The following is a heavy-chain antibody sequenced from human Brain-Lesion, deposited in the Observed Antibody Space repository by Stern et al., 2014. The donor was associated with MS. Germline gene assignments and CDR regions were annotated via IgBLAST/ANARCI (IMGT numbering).Heavy chain of an antibody. Sequence: QVQLVQSGAKVKKPGSSVKASCATSGNIFPGYYIHWVRQAPGQRLERMAWIKHNTGGTKYAQKFQGRVTMSRDTSISTAYVELSSLTSDDTAVYYCARDQRGITIFGVVTDYYYLGMDVWGQGTTVTVSS. CDR1: GNIFPGYY. CDR3: ARDQRGITIFGVVTDYYYLGMDV. D-gene: IGHD3-3*01. V-gene: IGHV1-2*02. J-gene: IGHJ6*02. CDR2: IKHNTGGT.